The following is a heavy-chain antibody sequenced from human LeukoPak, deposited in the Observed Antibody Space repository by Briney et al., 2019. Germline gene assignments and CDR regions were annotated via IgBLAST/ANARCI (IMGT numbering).Heavy chain of an antibody. CDR2: IKQDGREK. CDR3: ASGVHYFDY. Sequence: GGSLRLSCSASAFTFSNYWMSWVRQAPGKGLEWVANIKQDGREKYYVDSVKGRFTISRDNDKNSLYLQMNSLRAQDTAVYDCASGVHYFDYWGQGTLVTVSS. CDR1: AFTFSNYW. J-gene: IGHJ4*02. D-gene: IGHD3-10*01. V-gene: IGHV3-7*01.